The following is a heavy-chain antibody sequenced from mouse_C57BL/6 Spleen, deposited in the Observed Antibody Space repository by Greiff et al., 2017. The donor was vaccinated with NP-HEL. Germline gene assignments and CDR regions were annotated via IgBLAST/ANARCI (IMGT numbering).Heavy chain of an antibody. CDR3: ARAYSNYGGAMDY. V-gene: IGHV5-16*01. CDR2: INYDGSST. Sequence: EVQLVESEGGLVQPGSSMKLSCTASGFTFSDYYMAWVRQVPDKGLEWVANINYDGSSTYYLDSLKSRFFLSSDNAKNILYLQMSSLKSEDTATYYCARAYSNYGGAMDYWGQGTSVTVSS. D-gene: IGHD2-5*01. J-gene: IGHJ4*01. CDR1: GFTFSDYY.